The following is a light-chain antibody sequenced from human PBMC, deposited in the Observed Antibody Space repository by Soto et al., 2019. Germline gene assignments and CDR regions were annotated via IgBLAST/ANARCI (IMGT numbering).Light chain of an antibody. Sequence: EIVMTQSPATLSVSPGERATLSCRASQSISSNLAWYQQKPGQAPSLHLYGASTRATGIPARFSGSGSGTDFTLTISSLQSEDFAVYYCHQYNNWPPGTFGQGTKLEIK. CDR3: HQYNNWPPGT. CDR2: GAS. CDR1: QSISSN. J-gene: IGKJ2*02. V-gene: IGKV3-15*01.